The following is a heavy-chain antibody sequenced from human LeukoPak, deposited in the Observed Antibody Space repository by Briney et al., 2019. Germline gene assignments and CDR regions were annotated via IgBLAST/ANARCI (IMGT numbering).Heavy chain of an antibody. CDR1: GYTFTNYA. V-gene: IGHV1-46*01. CDR2: INPNGGST. Sequence: ASVKVSCKASGYTFTNYAMNWVRQAPGQGLEWMGMINPNGGSTSYAQRFQGRVTMTRDTSTSTFYMELSTLRYEDTAVYYCARGSYYYMDVWVKGTTVTISS. CDR3: ARGSYYYMDV. J-gene: IGHJ6*03.